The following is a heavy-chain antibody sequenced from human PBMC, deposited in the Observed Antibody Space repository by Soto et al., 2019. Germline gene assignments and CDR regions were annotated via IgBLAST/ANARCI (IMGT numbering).Heavy chain of an antibody. J-gene: IGHJ3*02. CDR1: GGSFSGYY. D-gene: IGHD3-9*01. CDR3: ARGRFFRYDILTTAFDI. CDR2: INHSGST. Sequence: QVQLQQWGAGLLKPSETLSLTCAVYGGSFSGYYWSWIRQPPGKGLAWIGEINHSGSTNYNPSLKSRVTISVDTSKNQFSLKLSSVTAANTVVYYSARGRFFRYDILTTAFDIWGQGTMVTVSS. V-gene: IGHV4-34*01.